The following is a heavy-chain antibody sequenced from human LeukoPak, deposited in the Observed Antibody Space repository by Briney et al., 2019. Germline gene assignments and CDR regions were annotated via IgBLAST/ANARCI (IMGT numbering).Heavy chain of an antibody. D-gene: IGHD3-10*01. CDR1: GFTFISYA. J-gene: IGHJ4*02. CDR2: ISGSGGST. Sequence: PGGSLRLSCAASGFTFISYAMSWVRQAPGKGLEWVSAISGSGGSTYYADSVKGRFTISRDNSKNTLYLQMNSLRAEDTAVYYCAKPLSYYYGSGRRGTDFDYWGQGTLVTVSS. V-gene: IGHV3-23*01. CDR3: AKPLSYYYGSGRRGTDFDY.